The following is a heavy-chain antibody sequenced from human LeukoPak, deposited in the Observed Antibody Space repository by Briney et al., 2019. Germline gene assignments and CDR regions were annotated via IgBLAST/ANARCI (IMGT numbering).Heavy chain of an antibody. Sequence: SVKVSCKAFGYTFTAYYMHWVRRAPGQGLEWMGWINLYSGGTNYAQKFQGRVTMTRDTSISAAYMELDRLGSDDTAVYYCARVAGGDWYYFDLWGQGSLVTVSS. CDR2: INLYSGGT. CDR1: GYTFTAYY. J-gene: IGHJ4*02. CDR3: ARVAGGDWYYFDL. D-gene: IGHD2-21*02. V-gene: IGHV1-2*02.